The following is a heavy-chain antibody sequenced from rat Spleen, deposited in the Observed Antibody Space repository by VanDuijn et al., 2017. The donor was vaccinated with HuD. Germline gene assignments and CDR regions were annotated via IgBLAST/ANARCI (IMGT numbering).Heavy chain of an antibody. CDR3: GRLGYNPFDS. Sequence: EVQLVESGGGLVQPGRSLKLSCAASGFTFSDYGMAWVRQAPTKGLEWVATISYGDSSGHSGTYYRDSVRGRFTISRDDAKSTLSLQMDSLRSGDTATYYCGRLGYNPFDSWGQGTLVTVSS. D-gene: IGHD1-5*01. CDR2: ISYGDSSGHSGT. V-gene: IGHV5-29*01. J-gene: IGHJ3*01. CDR1: GFTFSDYG.